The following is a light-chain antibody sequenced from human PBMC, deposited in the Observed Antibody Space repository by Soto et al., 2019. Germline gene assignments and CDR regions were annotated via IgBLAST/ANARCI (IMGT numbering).Light chain of an antibody. CDR1: QSISSY. Sequence: EIHMTQSPPSPSASVGDRVTITCXXSQSISSYLNWYQQKPGKAPKLLISDASSLQSGVPSRFSGTGSATEFTLTISSLQSEDFAVYYCQQYNNWPPITFGQGTRLEIK. CDR2: DAS. CDR3: QQYNNWPPIT. J-gene: IGKJ5*01. V-gene: IGKV1-39*01.